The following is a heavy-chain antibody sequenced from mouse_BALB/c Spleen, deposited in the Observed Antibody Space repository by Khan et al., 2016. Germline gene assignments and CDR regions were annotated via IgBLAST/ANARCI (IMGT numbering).Heavy chain of an antibody. V-gene: IGHV1S81*02. D-gene: IGHD2-3*01. CDR1: GYTFTSYW. J-gene: IGHJ3*01. CDR3: ARSSYDPFAY. CDR2: INPSNGRT. Sequence: QVQLQQPGAELVKPGASVKLSCKASGYTFTSYWMHWVKQRPGQGLEWIGEINPSNGRTNYNEKFKSKATLTVAKSSSTAYMQLSSLPSEDSAVYYRARSSYDPFAYWGQGTLVTVSA.